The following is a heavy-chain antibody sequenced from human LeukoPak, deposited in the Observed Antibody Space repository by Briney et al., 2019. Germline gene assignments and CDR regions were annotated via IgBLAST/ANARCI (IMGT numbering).Heavy chain of an antibody. CDR3: AREYSSGYHYFDY. J-gene: IGHJ4*02. CDR2: IYPSGST. CDR1: GGYISSGGFY. Sequence: SQTLSLTCTVSGGYISSGGFYWSWIRQPAGKGLEWIGRIYPSGSTNYNPSLKSRVTISVDMSENQFSLKLNSVTATDTAVYYCAREYSSGYHYFDYWGQGTLVTVSS. D-gene: IGHD6-19*01. V-gene: IGHV4-61*02.